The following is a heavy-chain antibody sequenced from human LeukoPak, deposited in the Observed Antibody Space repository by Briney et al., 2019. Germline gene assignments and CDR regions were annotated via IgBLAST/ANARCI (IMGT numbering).Heavy chain of an antibody. CDR1: GGCISSYY. CDR2: IYYSGST. J-gene: IGHJ6*02. Sequence: SETLSLTCTVSGGCISSYYWSWIRQPPGKGLEWIGYIYYSGSTNYNPSLKSRVTISVDTSKNQFSLKLSSVTAADTAVYYCARDGSYGMDVWGQGTTVTVSS. V-gene: IGHV4-59*01. CDR3: ARDGSYGMDV.